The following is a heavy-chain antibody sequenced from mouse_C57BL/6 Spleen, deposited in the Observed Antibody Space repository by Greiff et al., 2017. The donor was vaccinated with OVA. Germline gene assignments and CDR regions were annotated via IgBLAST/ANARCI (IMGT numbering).Heavy chain of an antibody. J-gene: IGHJ4*01. CDR1: GYTFTSYW. V-gene: IGHV1-61*01. D-gene: IGHD1-1*01. CDR3: ARSGDYGSSYYAMDY. Sequence: QVQLQQPGAELVRPGSSVKLSCKASGYTFTSYWMDWVKQRPGQGLEWIGNIYPSHSETHYNQKFKDKATLTVDKSSSTAYMQLSSLTSEDSAVYYCARSGDYGSSYYAMDYWGQGTSVTVSS. CDR2: IYPSHSET.